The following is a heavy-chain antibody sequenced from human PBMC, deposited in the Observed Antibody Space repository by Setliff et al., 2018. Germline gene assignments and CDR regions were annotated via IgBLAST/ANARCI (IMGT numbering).Heavy chain of an antibody. CDR3: ATRTTATTIGWFDP. V-gene: IGHV1-2*02. J-gene: IGHJ5*02. Sequence: ASVKVSCKASGYTFTGYYMHWVRQAPGQGLEWMGWINPNSGGTNYAQKFQGGVTMTRDTSISTAYMELSRLRSDDTAVYYCATRTTATTIGWFDPWGQGTPVTVSS. CDR1: GYTFTGYY. D-gene: IGHD4-4*01. CDR2: INPNSGGT.